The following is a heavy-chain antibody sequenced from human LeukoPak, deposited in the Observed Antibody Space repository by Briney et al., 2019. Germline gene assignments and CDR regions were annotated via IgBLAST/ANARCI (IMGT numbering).Heavy chain of an antibody. D-gene: IGHD3-22*01. J-gene: IGHJ1*01. Sequence: SETLSLTCAVSGGSISSINWWSWVRQPPGKGLVGIVEINDSGSTTYNTSAKRRLTISADTTTNQFYLMHSTFTAAAEAAYDYAKVVQSTDRSGFSVREYSQDWGQGTLVTVS. V-gene: IGHV4-4*02. CDR3: AKVVQSTDRSGFSVREYSQD. CDR1: GGSISSINW. CDR2: INDSGST.